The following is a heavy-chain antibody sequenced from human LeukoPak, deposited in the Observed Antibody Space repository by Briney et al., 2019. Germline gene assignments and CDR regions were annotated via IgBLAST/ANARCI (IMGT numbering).Heavy chain of an antibody. J-gene: IGHJ4*02. Sequence: PGRSLRLSCAASGFTFSAYAMHWVRQAPGKGLEWVAIISYGGNIKYQADSVKGRFTISRDDSKNTLYLQMNSLRAEDTAVYYCARDRSANSRVYYFDYWGQGTLVTVSS. D-gene: IGHD4/OR15-4a*01. CDR1: GFTFSAYA. V-gene: IGHV3-30-3*01. CDR3: ARDRSANSRVYYFDY. CDR2: ISYGGNIK.